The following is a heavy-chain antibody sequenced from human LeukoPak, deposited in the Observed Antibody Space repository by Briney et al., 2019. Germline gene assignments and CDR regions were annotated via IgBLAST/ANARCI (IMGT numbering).Heavy chain of an antibody. J-gene: IGHJ4*02. CDR3: ARDLGYYENLYDY. D-gene: IGHD3-22*01. V-gene: IGHV1-3*01. CDR2: INAGNGNT. CDR1: GYTFTSYA. Sequence: ASVKVSCKASGYTFTSYAMHWVRQAPGQRLEWMGWINAGNGNTKYSQKFQGRVTITRDTSASTAYMELSSLRSEDTAVYYCARDLGYYENLYDYWGQGTLVTVSS.